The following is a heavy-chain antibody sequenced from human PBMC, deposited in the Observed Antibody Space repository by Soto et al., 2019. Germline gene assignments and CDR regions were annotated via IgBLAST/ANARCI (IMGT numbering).Heavy chain of an antibody. Sequence: PWGSLRLSCAASGFTFSSYAMHWVRQAPGKGLEWVAVISYDGSNKYYADSVKGRFTISRDNAKKSLSLQMNNLRDDDTAVYYCAREGPGAYFEHWGQGTLVTVSS. CDR1: GFTFSSYA. V-gene: IGHV3-30-3*01. J-gene: IGHJ4*02. CDR3: AREGPGAYFEH. CDR2: ISYDGSNK.